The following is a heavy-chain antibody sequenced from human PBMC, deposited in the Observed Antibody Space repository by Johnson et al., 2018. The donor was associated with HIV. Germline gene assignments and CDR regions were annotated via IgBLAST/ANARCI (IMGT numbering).Heavy chain of an antibody. CDR1: GFSFDDYG. V-gene: IGHV3-20*04. Sequence: EVQLVESGGGVVRPGGSLRLSCVGSGFSFDDYGMSWVRQVPGKGLEWVSGVNWNGGSTGYGDSVKGRFTISRDSSKNTLYLQMNSLRAEDTAVYYCAREGNYYDSSSHAFDIWGQGTMVTVSS. D-gene: IGHD3-22*01. CDR2: VNWNGGST. CDR3: AREGNYYDSSSHAFDI. J-gene: IGHJ3*02.